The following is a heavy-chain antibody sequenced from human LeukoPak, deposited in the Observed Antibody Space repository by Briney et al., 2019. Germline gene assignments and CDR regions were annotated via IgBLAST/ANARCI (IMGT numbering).Heavy chain of an antibody. CDR2: INPNSGGT. CDR3: ARVTMIVVARDPFDY. V-gene: IGHV1-2*02. D-gene: IGHD3-22*01. CDR1: GYTFTGYY. Sequence: AASVKVSCKASGYTFTGYYMHWVRQAPGQGLEWMGWINPNSGGTNYAQKFQGRVTMTRDTSISTVYMELSRLRSDDTAVYYCARVTMIVVARDPFDYWGQGTLVTVSS. J-gene: IGHJ4*02.